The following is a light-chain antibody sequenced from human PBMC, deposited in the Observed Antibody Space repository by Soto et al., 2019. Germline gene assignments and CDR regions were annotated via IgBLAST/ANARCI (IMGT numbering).Light chain of an antibody. V-gene: IGKV1-39*01. CDR1: QSIRNY. CDR3: QQRSNWQVT. Sequence: DIQMTQSPSSLSSSVGDRVTITCRASQSIRNYLNWYQQEPGRAPKLLIYATSDLQSGVPSRFSGSGSGTEFTLTISSLEPEDFAVYYCQQRSNWQVTFGQGTRLEIK. CDR2: ATS. J-gene: IGKJ5*01.